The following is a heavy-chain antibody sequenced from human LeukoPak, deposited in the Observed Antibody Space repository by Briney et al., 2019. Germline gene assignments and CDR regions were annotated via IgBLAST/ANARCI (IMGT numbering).Heavy chain of an antibody. CDR1: GGSINSGTYY. Sequence: SETLSLTCTVSGGSINSGTYYWSWIRQPAGKGLEWIGRIYTSGSTNYNPSLKSRVTISVDTSKNQFSLKLSSVTAADTAVYYCAREDVDIVATHVRFDYWGQGTLVTVSS. V-gene: IGHV4-61*02. CDR2: IYTSGST. D-gene: IGHD5-12*01. CDR3: AREDVDIVATHVRFDY. J-gene: IGHJ4*02.